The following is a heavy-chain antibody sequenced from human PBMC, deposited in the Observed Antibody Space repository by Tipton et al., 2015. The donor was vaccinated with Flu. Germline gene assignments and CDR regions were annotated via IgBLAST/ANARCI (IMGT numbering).Heavy chain of an antibody. CDR1: GDSVSSNSAA. Sequence: LRLSCAISGDSVSSNSAAWNWIRQSPSRGLEWLGRTYYRSKWYNDYAVSVKSRITINPDTSKNQFSLKLSSVTAADMAVYYCARDPATDDYGLGSHFDGMDVWGQGTTVTVSS. CDR3: ARDPATDDYGLGSHFDGMDV. D-gene: IGHD3-10*01. V-gene: IGHV6-1*01. J-gene: IGHJ6*02. CDR2: TYYRSKWYN.